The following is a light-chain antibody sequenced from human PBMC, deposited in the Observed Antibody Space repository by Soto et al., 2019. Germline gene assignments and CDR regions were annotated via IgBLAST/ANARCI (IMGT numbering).Light chain of an antibody. CDR1: QSVTIK. CDR2: DAS. V-gene: IGKV3-11*01. CDR3: QHRSNWPLT. J-gene: IGKJ4*01. Sequence: LLTQAPSTLSFSPWYIPTVACRASQSVTIKLAWYQQRPGQAPRLLIYDASTRATGIPARFSGSGSGTDFTLTISSLEPEDFAVYFCQHRSNWPLTFGGGTKVDIK.